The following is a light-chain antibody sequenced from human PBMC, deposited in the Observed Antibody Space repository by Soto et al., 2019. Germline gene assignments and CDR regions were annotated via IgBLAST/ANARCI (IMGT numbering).Light chain of an antibody. J-gene: IGKJ1*01. Sequence: EIVLTQSPGTLSLSPGERGTLSCRASQSVTNSYLAWYQQKPGQAPRLLIYGASSRATGIPDRFSGSGSGTDFTLTIRRLEPEDVAVYYCQQYGSSPWTFGQGTKVEIK. V-gene: IGKV3-20*01. CDR3: QQYGSSPWT. CDR1: QSVTNSY. CDR2: GAS.